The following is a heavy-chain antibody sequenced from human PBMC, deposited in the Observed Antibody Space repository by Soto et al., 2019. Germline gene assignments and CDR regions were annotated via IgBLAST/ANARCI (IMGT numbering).Heavy chain of an antibody. V-gene: IGHV4-59*10. CDR1: GASIKRYY. Sequence: SKNLSITCSVYGASIKRYYWAWIRQPAGKGLEWIGRIFASGTTNYNPSLRSRVTLSIDTSKNQFSLKLRSVTAADTTMYYFSTYSDTYLNCFDPSCQGTLLTVFS. CDR3: STYSDTYLNCFDP. J-gene: IGHJ5*02. CDR2: IFASGTT.